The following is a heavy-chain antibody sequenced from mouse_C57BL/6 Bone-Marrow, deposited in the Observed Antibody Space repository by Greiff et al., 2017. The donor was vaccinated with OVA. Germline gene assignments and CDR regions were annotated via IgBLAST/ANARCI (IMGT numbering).Heavy chain of an antibody. CDR1: GYAFSSSW. J-gene: IGHJ3*01. Sequence: VKLMESGPELVKPGASVKISCKASGYAFSSSWMNWVKQRPGKGLEWIGRIYPGDGDTNYNGKFKGKATLTADKSSSTAYMQLSSLTSEDSAVYFCAGSSCAYWGQGTLVTVSA. CDR3: AGSSCAY. D-gene: IGHD1-1*01. CDR2: IYPGDGDT. V-gene: IGHV1-82*01.